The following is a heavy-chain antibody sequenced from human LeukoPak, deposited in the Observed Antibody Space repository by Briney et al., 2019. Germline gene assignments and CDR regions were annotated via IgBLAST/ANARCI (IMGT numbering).Heavy chain of an antibody. CDR3: TRETYYYGSGSYYMDV. CDR1: GFTFGDYA. J-gene: IGHJ6*03. Sequence: PGGSLRLSCTASGFTFGDYAMSWVRQAPGKGLEWVGFIRSKAYGGTTEYAASVKGRFTISRDDSKSIAYLQMNSLKTEDTAVYYCTRETYYYGSGSYYMDVWGKGTTVTVSS. CDR2: IRSKAYGGTT. V-gene: IGHV3-49*04. D-gene: IGHD3-10*01.